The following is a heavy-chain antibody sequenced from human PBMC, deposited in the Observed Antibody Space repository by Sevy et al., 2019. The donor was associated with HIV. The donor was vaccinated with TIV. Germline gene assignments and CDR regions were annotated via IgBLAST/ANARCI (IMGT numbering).Heavy chain of an antibody. Sequence: ASVKVSFKASGGTFSSYAISWVRQAPGQGLEWMGGIIPIFGTANYAQKFQGRVTITADESTSTAYMELSSLRSEDTAVYYCARSNIVVVPAAILDDYYYYGMDVWGQGTTVTVSS. CDR1: GGTFSSYA. V-gene: IGHV1-69*13. D-gene: IGHD2-2*02. CDR2: IIPIFGTA. CDR3: ARSNIVVVPAAILDDYYYYGMDV. J-gene: IGHJ6*02.